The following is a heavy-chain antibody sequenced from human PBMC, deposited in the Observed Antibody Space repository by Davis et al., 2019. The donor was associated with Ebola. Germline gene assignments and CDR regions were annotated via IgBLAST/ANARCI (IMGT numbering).Heavy chain of an antibody. D-gene: IGHD1-14*01. V-gene: IGHV3-23*01. J-gene: IGHJ4*02. Sequence: GESLKISCAASGFTFSSYAMSWVRQAPGKGLEWVSAISGSGGSTYYADSVRGRFTISRDNSKNTLYLQMNSLRAGDTAVYYCFTEGGDNHPPYWGQGTLVTVSS. CDR1: GFTFSSYA. CDR2: ISGSGGST. CDR3: FTEGGDNHPPY.